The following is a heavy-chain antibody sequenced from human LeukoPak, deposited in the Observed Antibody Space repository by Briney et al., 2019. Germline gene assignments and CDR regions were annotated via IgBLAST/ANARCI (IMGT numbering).Heavy chain of an antibody. CDR3: AKDIGSSGWYFDL. D-gene: IGHD6-6*01. Sequence: GGSLRLSCAASGFTFSSYGMHWVRQAPGKGLEWVSSISSSSSYIYYADSVKGRFTISRDNAKNSLYLQMNSLRAEDMALYYCAKDIGSSGWYFDLWGRGTLVTVSS. J-gene: IGHJ2*01. V-gene: IGHV3-21*04. CDR2: ISSSSSYI. CDR1: GFTFSSYG.